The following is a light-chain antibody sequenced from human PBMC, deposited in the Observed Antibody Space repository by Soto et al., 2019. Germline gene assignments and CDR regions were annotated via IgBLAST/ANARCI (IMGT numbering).Light chain of an antibody. Sequence: QSALTQPASVSGSPGQSITISCTGTSSDVGGYNYVSWYQQHPGKAPKLMIYDVSNRPSGVSNRFSGSKSGNTASLTNSGLQAEDEADYYCSSYTSSSTGVFGGGTKLTVL. CDR1: SSDVGGYNY. CDR2: DVS. J-gene: IGLJ3*02. V-gene: IGLV2-14*01. CDR3: SSYTSSSTGV.